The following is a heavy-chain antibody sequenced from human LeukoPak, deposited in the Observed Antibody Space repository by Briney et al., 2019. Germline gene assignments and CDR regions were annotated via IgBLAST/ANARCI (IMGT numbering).Heavy chain of an antibody. J-gene: IGHJ4*02. CDR1: GGPMSGDSLTESNYY. D-gene: IGHD5-12*01. V-gene: IGHV4-39*07. CDR2: IYYSGST. Sequence: SETLSLTCTVSGGPMSGDSLTESNYYWGWIRQPPGKGLEWMGSIYYSGSTYYNPSLKSRVTMSVDTSKSQFSLKLNSVTAADTAVYYCARYHGGYDDYWGQGTLVTVSS. CDR3: ARYHGGYDDY.